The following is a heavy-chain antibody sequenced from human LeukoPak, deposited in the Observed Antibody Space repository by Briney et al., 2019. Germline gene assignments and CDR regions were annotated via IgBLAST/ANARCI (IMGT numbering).Heavy chain of an antibody. CDR2: INPSSGST. V-gene: IGHV1-46*01. D-gene: IGHD3-9*01. CDR3: ARAPPFYDILTGYYSWFDP. J-gene: IGHJ5*02. Sequence: ASVKVSCKASGYTFTNYYMHWVRQAPGQGLEWMGIINPSSGSTSYAQKFQGRVTMTRDTSTSTVYMELSSLRSEDTAVYYCARAPPFYDILTGYYSWFDPWGQGTLVTVSS. CDR1: GYTFTNYY.